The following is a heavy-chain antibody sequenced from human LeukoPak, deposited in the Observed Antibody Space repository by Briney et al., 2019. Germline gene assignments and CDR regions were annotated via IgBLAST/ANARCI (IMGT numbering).Heavy chain of an antibody. V-gene: IGHV4-59*01. CDR3: ARGVYIAAAQYGY. D-gene: IGHD6-13*01. J-gene: IGHJ4*02. CDR2: IYYSGTT. Sequence: ASETLSLTCTVSGGSISSYYWSWIRQPPGKGLEWIGYIYYSGTTNYNPSLKSRVTISVDTSKNQFSLKLSSVTAADTAVYYCARGVYIAAAQYGYWGQGTLVTVS. CDR1: GGSISSYY.